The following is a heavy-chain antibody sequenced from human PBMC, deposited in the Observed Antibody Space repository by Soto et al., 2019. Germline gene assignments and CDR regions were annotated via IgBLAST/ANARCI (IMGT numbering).Heavy chain of an antibody. CDR3: AKDPEGARAAAGRDGYSGWFDP. J-gene: IGHJ5*02. CDR2: ISYDGSNK. Sequence: QVQLVESGGGVVQPGRSLRLSCAASGFTFSSYGMHWVRQAPGKGLEWVAVISYDGSNKYYADSVKGRFTISRDNSKNTLYLQMDSLGAEDTAVYYCAKDPEGARAAAGRDGYSGWFDPWGQGTLVTVSS. D-gene: IGHD6-13*01. CDR1: GFTFSSYG. V-gene: IGHV3-30*18.